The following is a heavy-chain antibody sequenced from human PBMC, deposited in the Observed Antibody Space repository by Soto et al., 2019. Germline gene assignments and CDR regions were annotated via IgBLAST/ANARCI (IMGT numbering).Heavy chain of an antibody. J-gene: IGHJ5*02. CDR3: AKTRGKAVVVPAASSYNWFDP. V-gene: IGHV3-23*01. CDR2: ISGSGGST. Sequence: PGGSLRLSCAASGFTFSSYAMSWVRQAPGKGLEWVSAISGSGGSTYYADSVKGRFTISRDNSKNTLYLQMNSLRAEDTAVYYCAKTRGKAVVVPAASSYNWFDPWGQGTLVTVSS. CDR1: GFTFSSYA. D-gene: IGHD2-2*01.